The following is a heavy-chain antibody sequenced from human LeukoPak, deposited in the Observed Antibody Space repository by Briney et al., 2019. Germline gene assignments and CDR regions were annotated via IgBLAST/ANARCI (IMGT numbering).Heavy chain of an antibody. CDR1: GGSISSSSYY. CDR3: ARVSFWSGYYPYYFDY. D-gene: IGHD3-3*01. CDR2: IYYSGST. J-gene: IGHJ4*02. Sequence: SETLSLTCTVSGGSISSSSYYWGWIRQPPGKGLEWIGSIYYSGSTYYNPSLKSRVTISVDPSKNQFSLELSSVTAADTAVYYCARVSFWSGYYPYYFDYWGQGTLVTVSS. V-gene: IGHV4-39*01.